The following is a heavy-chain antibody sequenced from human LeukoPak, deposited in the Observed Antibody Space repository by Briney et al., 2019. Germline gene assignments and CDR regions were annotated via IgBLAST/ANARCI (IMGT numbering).Heavy chain of an antibody. CDR3: ARGSSGYYTRGPFDI. Sequence: KPSETLSLTCTVSGGSMSSYYWSWVRQPPGKGLEWIGNIHHSGSTNYHSSLMSRVTMSIDTSKNLFSLNLSSVTAADTAVYYCARGSSGYYTRGPFDIWGQGTMVTVS. CDR2: IHHSGST. V-gene: IGHV4-59*01. CDR1: GGSMSSYY. J-gene: IGHJ3*02. D-gene: IGHD3-22*01.